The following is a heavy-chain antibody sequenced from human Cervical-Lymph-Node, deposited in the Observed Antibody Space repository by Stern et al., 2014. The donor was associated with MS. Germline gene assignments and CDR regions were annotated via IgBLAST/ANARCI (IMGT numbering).Heavy chain of an antibody. J-gene: IGHJ4*02. Sequence: VQLVESGAEVRKPGSSVQVSCKSSGGTFSTDTFSWVRQAPGQGLEWIGGIIPVFGTANYAQKFQVRVSITADESATTAYMELSVLRSEDTAIYYCARGGLAAGGAPTFLYYWGQGTLVIVSS. CDR3: ARGGLAAGGAPTFLYY. CDR1: GGTFSTDT. V-gene: IGHV1-69*01. CDR2: IIPVFGTA. D-gene: IGHD6-13*01.